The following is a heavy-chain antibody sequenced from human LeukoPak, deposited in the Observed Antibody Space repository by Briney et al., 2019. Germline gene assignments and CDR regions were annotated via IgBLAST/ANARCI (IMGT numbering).Heavy chain of an antibody. Sequence: GGSLRLSCAASGFTFSSYSMNWVRQAPGRGLEWGSSISSSSSYIYYADSVKGRFTISRDNAKNSLYLQMNSLRAEDTAVYYCARALGKDIVVVPAASSYWYFDLWGRGTLVTVSS. CDR3: ARALGKDIVVVPAASSYWYFDL. CDR2: ISSSSSYI. J-gene: IGHJ2*01. CDR1: GFTFSSYS. D-gene: IGHD2-2*01. V-gene: IGHV3-21*01.